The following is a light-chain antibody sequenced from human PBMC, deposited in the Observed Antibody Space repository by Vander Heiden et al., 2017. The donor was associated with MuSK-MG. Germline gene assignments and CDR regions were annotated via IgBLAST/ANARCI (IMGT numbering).Light chain of an antibody. CDR1: QSVSSSY. Sequence: ENVLTQAPGTLPLSPGERANLSCRASQSVSSSYLAWYQQKPGQAPRLLIYGASSRATGIPDRFSGSGSGTDFTLTIIRLEPEDIAVYYCQQYGSSPSFGGGTRVEIK. V-gene: IGKV3-20*01. CDR3: QQYGSSPS. J-gene: IGKJ4*01. CDR2: GAS.